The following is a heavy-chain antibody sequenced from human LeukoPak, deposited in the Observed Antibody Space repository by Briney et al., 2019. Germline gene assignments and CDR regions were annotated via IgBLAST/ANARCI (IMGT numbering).Heavy chain of an antibody. J-gene: IGHJ4*02. CDR1: GGSISSYY. CDR3: ARIYGGRGVITNTFDY. Sequence: PSETLSLTCTVSGGSISSYYWSWIRQPPGKGLEWIGYIYYSGSTNYNPSLKSRVTISVDTSKNQFSLKLSSVTAADTAVYYCARIYGGRGVITNTFDYWGQGTLVTVSS. D-gene: IGHD3-10*01. CDR2: IYYSGST. V-gene: IGHV4-59*08.